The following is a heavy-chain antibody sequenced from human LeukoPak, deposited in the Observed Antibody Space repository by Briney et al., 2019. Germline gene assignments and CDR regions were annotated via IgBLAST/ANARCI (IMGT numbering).Heavy chain of an antibody. V-gene: IGHV4-61*08. Sequence: SETLSLTCTVSGGSVSSGDYYWSWIRQPPGKGLEWIGYIYYNGGTNYNPSLKSRVTMSMSMSKNQFSLKLSSVTAADTAVYYCARGVTGGWYGDFQHWGQGTLVTVSS. CDR1: GGSVSSGDYY. J-gene: IGHJ1*01. D-gene: IGHD6-19*01. CDR3: ARGVTGGWYGDFQH. CDR2: IYYNGGT.